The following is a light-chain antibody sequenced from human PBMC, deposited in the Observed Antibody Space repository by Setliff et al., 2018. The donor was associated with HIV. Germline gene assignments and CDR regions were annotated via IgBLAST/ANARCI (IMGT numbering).Light chain of an antibody. CDR3: GTWDTSLRTFV. Sequence: SVLTQPPSVSAAPGQKVTISCSGSDSNIGNNNYVSWYQQLPGTAPKLLIYDNTKRPSGIPDRFSGSKSGTSATLGITGLQTGDETDYYCGTWDTSLRTFVFGTGTKVTVL. V-gene: IGLV1-51*01. J-gene: IGLJ1*01. CDR2: DNT. CDR1: DSNIGNNNY.